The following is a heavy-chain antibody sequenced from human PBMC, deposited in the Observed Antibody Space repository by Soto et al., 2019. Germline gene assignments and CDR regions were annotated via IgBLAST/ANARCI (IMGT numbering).Heavy chain of an antibody. Sequence: GGSLRLSCAASGFTFSNAWMNWVRQAPGKGLEWVGRIKSKTDGGTTDYAAPVKGRFTISRDDSKNTLYLQMNNLKTEDTAVYYCTTATIAVAGTLNYYYGMDVWGQGTTVTVSS. J-gene: IGHJ6*02. CDR3: TTATIAVAGTLNYYYGMDV. CDR1: GFTFSNAW. CDR2: IKSKTDGGTT. D-gene: IGHD6-19*01. V-gene: IGHV3-15*07.